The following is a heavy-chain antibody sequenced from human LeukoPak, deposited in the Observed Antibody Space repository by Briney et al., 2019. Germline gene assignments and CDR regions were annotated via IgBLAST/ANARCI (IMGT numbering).Heavy chain of an antibody. J-gene: IGHJ4*02. CDR2: INHSGST. V-gene: IGHV4-34*01. CDR3: ARGLVHDTSGYYSDY. CDR1: GGSFSGYY. D-gene: IGHD3-22*01. Sequence: SETLSLTCAVYGGSFSGYYWSWIRQPPGKGLEWIGEINHSGSTNYNPSLKSRVTISVDTSKNQFSLKLSSVTAADTAVYYCARGLVHDTSGYYSDYWGQGILVTVSS.